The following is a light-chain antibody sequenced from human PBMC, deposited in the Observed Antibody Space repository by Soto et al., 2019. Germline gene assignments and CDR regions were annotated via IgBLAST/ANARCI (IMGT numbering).Light chain of an antibody. Sequence: QAVVTQPPSVSGAPGQTVSISCTGSSSNIGAHYDVHWYQHLPGTAPKLLIYSNINRPSGVPDRFSGSKSGTSASLAITGLQAEDEADYYCQSYDSSLSAVVFGGGTKLTVL. CDR2: SNI. J-gene: IGLJ2*01. CDR3: QSYDSSLSAVV. CDR1: SSNIGAHYD. V-gene: IGLV1-40*01.